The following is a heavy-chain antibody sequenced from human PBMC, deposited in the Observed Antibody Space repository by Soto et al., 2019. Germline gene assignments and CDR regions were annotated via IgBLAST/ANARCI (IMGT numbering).Heavy chain of an antibody. CDR2: ISSSGST. D-gene: IGHD5-12*01. CDR1: GGPITSNLYF. V-gene: IGHV4-39*01. CDR3: ARLHIVPRLFMYPYDY. Sequence: SETLSLTCAVSGGPITSNLYFWVWIRHPPGKGLEWIASISSSGSTYYNPSLKSRVTISVDTSKNQFSLKLTSVTAADTALYYCARLHIVPRLFMYPYDYWGQGSLVTGSS. J-gene: IGHJ4*02.